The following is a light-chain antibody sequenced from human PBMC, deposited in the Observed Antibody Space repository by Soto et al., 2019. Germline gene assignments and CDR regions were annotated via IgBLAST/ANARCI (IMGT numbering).Light chain of an antibody. J-gene: IGLJ2*01. CDR3: SSYAGSSVPVA. CDR2: DVT. V-gene: IGLV2-8*01. CDR1: SSDVGGYNF. Sequence: QSALTQPASVSGSPGQSVTISCTGASSDVGGYNFVSWYQQHPGKAPKLMIYDVTKRPSGVPDRFSGSKSGNTASLTVSGLQADDEADYYCSSYAGSSVPVAFGGGTKLTVL.